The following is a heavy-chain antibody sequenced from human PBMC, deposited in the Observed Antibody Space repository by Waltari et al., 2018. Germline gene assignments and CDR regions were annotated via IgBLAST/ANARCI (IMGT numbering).Heavy chain of an antibody. D-gene: IGHD3-3*01. V-gene: IGHV1-2*02. Sequence: QVHLVQSGAEVKKPGASVRVSCKTSGSTFSDSYLSGVRQAPGQGLEWMGWINPKSGATNPAQKFQGRVTLTRDTSTSTVYMELRGLTSDDTAIYYCARDLFPNFWSGYGFDIWGQGTKVTVSS. CDR1: GSTFSDSY. CDR2: INPKSGAT. J-gene: IGHJ3*02. CDR3: ARDLFPNFWSGYGFDI.